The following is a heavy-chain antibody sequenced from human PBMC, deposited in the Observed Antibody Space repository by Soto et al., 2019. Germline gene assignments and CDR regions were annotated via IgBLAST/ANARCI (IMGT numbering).Heavy chain of an antibody. CDR2: IYYSGST. CDR3: ARDLPSRGPGWFDP. CDR1: GGSISSGGYY. Sequence: PSETLSLTCTVSGGSISSGGYYWSWIRQHPGKGLEWIGYIYYSGSTYYNPSLKSRVTISVDTSKNQFSLKLSSVTAADTAVYYCARDLPSRGPGWFDPRGQGTLVTVSS. J-gene: IGHJ5*02. V-gene: IGHV4-31*03.